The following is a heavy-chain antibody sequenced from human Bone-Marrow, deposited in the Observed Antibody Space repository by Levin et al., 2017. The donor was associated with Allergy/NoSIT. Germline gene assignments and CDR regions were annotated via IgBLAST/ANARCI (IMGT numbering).Heavy chain of an antibody. CDR1: GFTVSSNY. CDR2: IFSGGTT. V-gene: IGHV3-53*01. Sequence: GGSLRLSCAASGFTVSSNYMSWVRQAPGKGLEWVSVIFSGGTTYYADSVKGRFTISRDNAKNTLYLQMNSLRVEDTAMYYCARDLVAADGTERHGHWGQGTLVTVSS. D-gene: IGHD6-13*01. J-gene: IGHJ4*02. CDR3: ARDLVAADGTERHGH.